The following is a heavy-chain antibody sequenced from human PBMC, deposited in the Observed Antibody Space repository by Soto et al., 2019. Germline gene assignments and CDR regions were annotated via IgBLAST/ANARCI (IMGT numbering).Heavy chain of an antibody. D-gene: IGHD1-1*01. J-gene: IGHJ6*02. Sequence: GESLKISCKGSGYSFTSYWIGWVRQMPGKGLEWMGIIYPGDSDTRYSPSFQGQVTISADKSISTAYLQWSSLKASDTAMYYCARQAAGKPYYYYYGMDVWGQGTTVTVSS. CDR2: IYPGDSDT. CDR3: ARQAAGKPYYYYYGMDV. V-gene: IGHV5-51*01. CDR1: GYSFTSYW.